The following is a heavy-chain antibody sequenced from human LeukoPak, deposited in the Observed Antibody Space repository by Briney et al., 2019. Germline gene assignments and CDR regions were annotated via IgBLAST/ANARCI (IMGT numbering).Heavy chain of an antibody. V-gene: IGHV3-21*01. Sequence: GGSLRLSCAASGFTFISYSMNWVRQAPGKGLEWVSSISSSSSYIYYADSVKGRFTISRDNAKNSLYLQMNSLRAEDTAVYYCARDLYGDYSQDYWGQGTLVSVSS. D-gene: IGHD4-17*01. CDR2: ISSSSSYI. J-gene: IGHJ4*02. CDR1: GFTFISYS. CDR3: ARDLYGDYSQDY.